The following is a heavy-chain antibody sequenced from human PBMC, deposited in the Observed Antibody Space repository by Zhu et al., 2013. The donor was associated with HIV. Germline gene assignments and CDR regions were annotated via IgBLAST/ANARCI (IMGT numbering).Heavy chain of an antibody. Sequence: QVQLQQWGAGLLKPSETLSLTCAVYGGSFSGFYWSWIRQSPGKGLEWIGEISHSGTTNYHPSLKSRVSISLDTSKKQFSLSLNSLTAADTAVYYCARGGGRPTRYNWLDPWGQGTLVTVSS. J-gene: IGHJ5*02. CDR2: ISHSGTT. V-gene: IGHV4-34*01. CDR1: GGSFSGFY. CDR3: ARGGGRPTRYNWLDP. D-gene: IGHD3-16*01.